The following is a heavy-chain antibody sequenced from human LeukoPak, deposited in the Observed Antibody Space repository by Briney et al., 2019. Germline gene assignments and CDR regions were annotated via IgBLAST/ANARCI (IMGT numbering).Heavy chain of an antibody. CDR2: ISPTAIST. V-gene: IGHV3-21*06. CDR3: VRDFLGESGAGGP. D-gene: IGHD3-10*01. J-gene: IGHJ5*02. CDR1: GFTLSSYT. Sequence: GGSLRLSCAASGFTLSSYTMNWFRQAPGKGVEWVSSISPTAISTWYADSLKGRFTISRDNARNLLFLEGNGLRAEDTGVFYCVRDFLGESGAGGPWGQGTLVTVSS.